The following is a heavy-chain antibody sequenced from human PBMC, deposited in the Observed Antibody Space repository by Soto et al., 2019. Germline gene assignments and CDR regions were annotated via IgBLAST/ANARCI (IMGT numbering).Heavy chain of an antibody. CDR2: IYHSGNT. Sequence: QLHLQESGSGLVKPSQTLSLTCSVSGGSISSGGYSCSWIRHPPGKGLVWIVYIYHSGNTYYNPSIKSRVTISVDWSKNQFSLTLSSVTAADTAVYYCARGPPHHYWGQGTLVTVSS. V-gene: IGHV4-30-2*01. J-gene: IGHJ4*02. CDR1: GGSISSGGYS. CDR3: ARGPPHHY.